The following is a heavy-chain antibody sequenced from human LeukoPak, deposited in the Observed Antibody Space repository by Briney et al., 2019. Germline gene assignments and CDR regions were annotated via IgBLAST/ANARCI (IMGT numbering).Heavy chain of an antibody. CDR1: GYTFNAYY. D-gene: IGHD4-17*01. CDR2: FDPEDGET. Sequence: ASVRVSCKASGYTFNAYYVHWVRQAPGKGLGRMGGFDPEDGETIYAQKFQGRVTMTEDTSTYTAYMELSSLRSEDTAVYYCATAPGYGDLDYWGQGTPVTVSS. CDR3: ATAPGYGDLDY. J-gene: IGHJ4*02. V-gene: IGHV1-24*01.